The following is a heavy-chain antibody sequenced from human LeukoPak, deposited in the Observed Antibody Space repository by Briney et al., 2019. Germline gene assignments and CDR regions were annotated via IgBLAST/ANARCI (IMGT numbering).Heavy chain of an antibody. V-gene: IGHV4-39*07. CDR2: IYYSGSP. CDR1: GGSISSSSYY. J-gene: IGHJ5*02. CDR3: ARVPVNIWENWFDP. Sequence: PSETLSLTCTVSGGSISSSSYYWGWIRQPPGKGLEWIGSIYYSGSPYYNPSLKSRVTISVDTSKNQFSLKLSSVTAADTAVYYCARVPVNIWENWFDPWGQGTLVTVSS. D-gene: IGHD1-26*01.